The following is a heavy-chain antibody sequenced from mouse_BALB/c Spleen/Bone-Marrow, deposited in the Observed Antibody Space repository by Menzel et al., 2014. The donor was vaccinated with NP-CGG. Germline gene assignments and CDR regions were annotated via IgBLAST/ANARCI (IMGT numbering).Heavy chain of an antibody. CDR3: PRDYGRTPWFAY. J-gene: IGHJ3*01. CDR1: GFNIKDTH. CDR2: IDPAKGNT. D-gene: IGHD1-1*01. V-gene: IGHV14-3*02. Sequence: VHVKQSGAEVVKPGASVKLSCTASGFNIKDTHIHWVKQRPEQGLEWTGMIDPAKGNTKYDPKFQGKATITSDTSSNTAYLQLSSLTSEDTAVYYCPRDYGRTPWFAYWGQGTLVTVSA.